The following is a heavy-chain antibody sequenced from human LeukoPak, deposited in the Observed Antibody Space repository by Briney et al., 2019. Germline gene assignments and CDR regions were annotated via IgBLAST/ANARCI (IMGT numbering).Heavy chain of an antibody. CDR3: ARDTRGYHDSSGPTDY. Sequence: SVKVSCKASGGTFSSYAISWVRQAPGQRLEWMGRIIPILGIANYAQKFQGRVTITADKSTSTAYMELSSLRSEDTAVYYCARDTRGYHDSSGPTDYWGQGTLVTVSS. D-gene: IGHD3-22*01. J-gene: IGHJ4*02. V-gene: IGHV1-69*04. CDR2: IIPILGIA. CDR1: GGTFSSYA.